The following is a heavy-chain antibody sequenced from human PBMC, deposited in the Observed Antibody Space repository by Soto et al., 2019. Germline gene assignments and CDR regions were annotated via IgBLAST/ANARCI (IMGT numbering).Heavy chain of an antibody. Sequence: SETLSLTCTVSGGSISSYYWSWIRQPPGKGLEWIGYIYYSGSTNYNPSLKSRVTISVDTSKNQFSLKLSSVTAADTAVYYCARGQSRTRDSSGYAFDILGQGTMVTVSS. D-gene: IGHD3-22*01. J-gene: IGHJ3*02. CDR2: IYYSGST. CDR1: GGSISSYY. V-gene: IGHV4-59*01. CDR3: ARGQSRTRDSSGYAFDI.